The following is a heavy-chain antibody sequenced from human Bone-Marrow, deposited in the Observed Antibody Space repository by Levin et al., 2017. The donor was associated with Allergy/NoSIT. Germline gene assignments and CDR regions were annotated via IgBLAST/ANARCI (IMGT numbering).Heavy chain of an antibody. J-gene: IGHJ4*02. D-gene: IGHD3-10*01. CDR2: INRGGTST. Sequence: GESLKISCAASGFAFSNYWMHWVLQAPGKGLVWGSRINRGGTSTTYADSVKGRFTISRDNAKNTLYLQMNSLRAEDTAVYYCARDPFAYNFGSGSYLDYWGQGTLVSVSS. CDR3: ARDPFAYNFGSGSYLDY. CDR1: GFAFSNYW. V-gene: IGHV3-74*01.